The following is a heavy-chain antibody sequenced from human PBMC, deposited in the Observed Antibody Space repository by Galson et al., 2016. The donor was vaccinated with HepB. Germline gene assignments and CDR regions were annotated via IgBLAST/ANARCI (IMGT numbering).Heavy chain of an antibody. CDR1: GGSITSSNYF. CDR2: IYYSGST. D-gene: IGHD7-27*01. V-gene: IGHV4-39*01. J-gene: IGHJ5*02. Sequence: ETLSLTCTVSGGSITSSNYFWAWIRQPPGKGLEWIGSIYYSGSTYCNPSLKSRVTISVDTSNDQFSLRLNSVTAADTAVYYCARLNGGRAYRRGANKWLDPWGQGTLVTVSS. CDR3: ARLNGGRAYRRGANKWLDP.